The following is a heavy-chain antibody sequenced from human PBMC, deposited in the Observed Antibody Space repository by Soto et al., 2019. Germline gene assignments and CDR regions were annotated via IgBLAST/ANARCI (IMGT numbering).Heavy chain of an antibody. J-gene: IGHJ2*01. Sequence: EVQLLESGGGWVQPGGSLRLSCAASGFTFSTYAMTWVRLAPGRGLEWVLGIKSSGSPTDYPESVKGRFTISRYNLMNTLFLDMNGLRAEDTAIYYCAKTPRGGASGDWYFDLWGRGTLVTVSS. D-gene: IGHD3-10*01. CDR2: IKSSGSPT. V-gene: IGHV3-23*05. CDR1: GFTFSTYA. CDR3: AKTPRGGASGDWYFDL.